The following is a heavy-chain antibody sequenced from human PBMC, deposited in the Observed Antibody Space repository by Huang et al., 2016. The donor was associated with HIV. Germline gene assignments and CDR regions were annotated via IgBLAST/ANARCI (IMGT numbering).Heavy chain of an antibody. CDR3: AKVASGYDFSARGSDWFDP. V-gene: IGHV3-23*01. CDR1: AFTFRSYA. Sequence: EMQLLESGGGLVQPGGSLRLSCAASAFTFRSYAMTGVRQAPGKGLEWVSETSGCGGNTYYADSVKGRFTISRDNSKNTLYLQMNSLRAEDTAVYYCAKVASGYDFSARGSDWFDPWGQGTLVSVSS. D-gene: IGHD5-12*01. J-gene: IGHJ5*02. CDR2: TSGCGGNT.